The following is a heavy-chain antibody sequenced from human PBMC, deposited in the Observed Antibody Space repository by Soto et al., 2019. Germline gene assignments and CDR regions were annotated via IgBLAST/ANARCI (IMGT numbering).Heavy chain of an antibody. CDR3: ASQKSGYDYVDY. V-gene: IGHV4-39*01. D-gene: IGHD5-12*01. CDR1: GGSISSSSYY. Sequence: QLQLQESGPGLVKPSETLSLTCTVSGGSISSSSYYWGWIRQPPGKGLEWIGSIYYSGSTYYNPSLKSRVTISGDTSKNQCSLKLSSVTAADTAVYYCASQKSGYDYVDYWGQGTLVTVSS. CDR2: IYYSGST. J-gene: IGHJ4*02.